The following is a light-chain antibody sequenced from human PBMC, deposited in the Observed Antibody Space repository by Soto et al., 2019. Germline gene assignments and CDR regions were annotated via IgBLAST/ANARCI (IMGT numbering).Light chain of an antibody. CDR2: DAS. CDR1: QSVSSS. J-gene: IGKJ4*01. CDR3: HQYNNWPPLT. Sequence: EIVMTQSPATLSLSPGERATLSCRASQSVSSSFVWYQQQTGQAARLLLYDASSSTTSIPARFSSSRSSTKFTLTISSLQSEDVSVYYCHQYNNWPPLTFGGGTKVEIK. V-gene: IGKV3-15*01.